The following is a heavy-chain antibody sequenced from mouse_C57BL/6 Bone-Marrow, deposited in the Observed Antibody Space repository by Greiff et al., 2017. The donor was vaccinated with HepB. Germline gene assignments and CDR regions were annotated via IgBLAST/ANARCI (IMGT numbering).Heavy chain of an antibody. CDR2: IYPGSGNT. CDR3: AREGGGYYGSTPYFDY. V-gene: IGHV1-76*01. CDR1: GYTFTDYY. Sequence: QVQLQQSGAELVRPGASVKLSCKASGYTFTDYYINWVKQRPGQGLEWIARIYPGSGNTYYNEKFKGKATLTADKSSSTAYMQFSSLTSEDSAIYYCAREGGGYYGSTPYFDYWGQGTTLTVSS. J-gene: IGHJ2*01. D-gene: IGHD1-1*01.